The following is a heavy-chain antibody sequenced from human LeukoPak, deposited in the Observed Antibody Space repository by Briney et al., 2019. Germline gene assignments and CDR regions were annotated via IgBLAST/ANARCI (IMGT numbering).Heavy chain of an antibody. CDR3: ARGVPVFDY. J-gene: IGHJ4*02. CDR2: TYYRSKWYN. D-gene: IGHD3-3*01. Sequence: SPTLSLTCAISGDSVSTNSASWNWIRQSPSRGLEWLGRTYYRSKWYNDYAASVKSRITISPDTSKNQFSLQLNSVTPEDTSVYYCARGVPVFDYWGQGTLVAVSS. CDR1: GDSVSTNSAS. V-gene: IGHV6-1*01.